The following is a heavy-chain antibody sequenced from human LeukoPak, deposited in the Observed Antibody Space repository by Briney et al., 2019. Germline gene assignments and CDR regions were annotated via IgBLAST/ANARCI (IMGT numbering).Heavy chain of an antibody. J-gene: IGHJ4*02. CDR1: GITLSNYG. CDR2: ISGSGGGT. Sequence: GGSLRLSCAVSGITLSNYGMSWVRQAPGKGLEWVAGISGSGGGTNYADSVKGRFTISRDNRKNTLCLQMNSLRAEDTAVYFCAKRGVVIRVILVGFHKEAYYFDSWGQGALVTVSS. V-gene: IGHV3-23*01. D-gene: IGHD3-22*01. CDR3: AKRGVVIRVILVGFHKEAYYFDS.